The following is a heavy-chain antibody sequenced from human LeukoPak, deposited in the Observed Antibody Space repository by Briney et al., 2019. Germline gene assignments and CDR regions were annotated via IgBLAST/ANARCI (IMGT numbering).Heavy chain of an antibody. CDR2: IYYSGST. CDR3: ARHMPGSSSWYGPFDY. D-gene: IGHD6-13*01. V-gene: IGHV4-59*08. J-gene: IGHJ4*02. Sequence: PSETLSLTCTVSGGSISSYYWSWIRQPPGKGLEWIGYIYYSGSTNYNPSLKSRVTISVDTSKNQFPLKLSSVTAADTAVYYCARHMPGSSSWYGPFDYWGQGTLVTVSS. CDR1: GGSISSYY.